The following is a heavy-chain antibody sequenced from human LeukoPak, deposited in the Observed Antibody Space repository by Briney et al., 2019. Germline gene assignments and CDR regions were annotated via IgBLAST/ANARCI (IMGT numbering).Heavy chain of an antibody. CDR2: IYHSGST. CDR1: GYSISSGYY. V-gene: IGHV4-38-2*02. CDR3: AGGGTAMVLSYYYYYMDV. J-gene: IGHJ6*03. Sequence: SETLSLTCTVSGYSISSGYYWGWIRQPPGKGLEWIGSIYHSGSTYYNPSLKSRVTISVDTSKNQFSLKLSSVTAADTAVYYCAGGGTAMVLSYYYYYMDVWGKGTTVTVSS. D-gene: IGHD5-18*01.